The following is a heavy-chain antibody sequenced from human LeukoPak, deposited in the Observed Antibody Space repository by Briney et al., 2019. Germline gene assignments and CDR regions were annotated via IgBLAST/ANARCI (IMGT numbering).Heavy chain of an antibody. CDR1: GFTFTNYA. Sequence: PGGSLRLSCAASGFTFTNYALHWVRQAPGKGLEWVAVISYDGTNKYYADSVKGRFTISRDNSKNTLSLQMNSLRAEDTAVYYCARGTLEMATMPFDYWGQGTLVTVSS. V-gene: IGHV3-30-3*01. CDR2: ISYDGTNK. J-gene: IGHJ4*02. D-gene: IGHD5-24*01. CDR3: ARGTLEMATMPFDY.